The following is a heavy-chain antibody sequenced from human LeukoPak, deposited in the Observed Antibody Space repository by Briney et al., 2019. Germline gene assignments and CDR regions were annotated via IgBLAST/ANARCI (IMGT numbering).Heavy chain of an antibody. J-gene: IGHJ5*02. D-gene: IGHD4-17*01. V-gene: IGHV4-31*03. CDR3: ARVKAKNDYGDYHNWFDP. CDR2: IYYSGST. CDR1: GGSISSGGYY. Sequence: PSQTLSLTCTVSGGSISSGGYYWSWIRQHPGKGLEWIGYIYYSGSTYYNPSLKSRVTISVDTSKNKFSLKLSSVTAADTAVYYCARVKAKNDYGDYHNWFDPWGQGTLVTVSS.